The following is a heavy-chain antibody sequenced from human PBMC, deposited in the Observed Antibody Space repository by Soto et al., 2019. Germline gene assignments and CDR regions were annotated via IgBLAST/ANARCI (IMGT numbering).Heavy chain of an antibody. V-gene: IGHV4-30-2*01. Sequence: QVQLQESGSGLVKPSQTLSLSCVVSGGSISSVANSWNWIRQPPGKGLEWMGYTYNSGTAYYNPAQTSRLIISVARCKNQFSLRLSSVTDAGSAIYFCARGGCSLRNLCGMDLWGQGATVTVSS. CDR2: TYNSGTA. CDR3: ARGGCSLRNLCGMDL. J-gene: IGHJ6*02. D-gene: IGHD1-26*01. CDR1: GGSISSVANS.